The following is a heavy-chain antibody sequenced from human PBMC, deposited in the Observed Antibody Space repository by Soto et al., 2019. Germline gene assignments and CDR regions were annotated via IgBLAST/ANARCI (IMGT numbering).Heavy chain of an antibody. V-gene: IGHV5-51*01. CDR2: IFPADSDT. CDR3: ARSPRSSPYFDY. J-gene: IGHJ4*02. CDR1: QYNFMNFW. Sequence: GESLKISCKGSQYNFMNFWVGWVRQMPGKGLEWMGIIFPADSDTRFSPSSQGRVTMSVDKSIGTAYLQWSSLEASDSAFYFCARSPRSSPYFDYWGQGALVTVSS. D-gene: IGHD6-13*01.